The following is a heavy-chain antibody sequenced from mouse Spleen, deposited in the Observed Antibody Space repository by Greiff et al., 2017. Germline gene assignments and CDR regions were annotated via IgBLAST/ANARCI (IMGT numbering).Heavy chain of an antibody. D-gene: IGHD1-1*01. CDR2: IDPSDSYT. Sequence: QVQLQQPGAELVMPGASVKLSCKASGYTFTSYWMHWVKQRPGHGLEWIGEIDPSDSYTNYNQKFKGKATLTVDKSSSTAYMQLSSLTSEDSAVYYCARPYYYGSSYSAYWGQGTLVTVSA. J-gene: IGHJ3*01. V-gene: IGHV1-69*01. CDR3: ARPYYYGSSYSAY. CDR1: GYTFTSYW.